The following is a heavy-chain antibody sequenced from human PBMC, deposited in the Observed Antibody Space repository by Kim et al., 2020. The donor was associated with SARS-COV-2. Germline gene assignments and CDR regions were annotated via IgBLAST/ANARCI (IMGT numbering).Heavy chain of an antibody. V-gene: IGHV3-21*01. CDR3: ARRRGSGGSCFDY. J-gene: IGHJ4*02. CDR1: GFTFSSYS. Sequence: GGSLRLSCAASGFTFSSYSMNWVRQAPGKGLEWVSSISSSSSYIYYADSVKGRFTISRDNAKNSLYLQMNSLRAEDTAVYYCARRRGSGGSCFDYWGQGTLVTVSS. CDR2: ISSSSSYI. D-gene: IGHD2-15*01.